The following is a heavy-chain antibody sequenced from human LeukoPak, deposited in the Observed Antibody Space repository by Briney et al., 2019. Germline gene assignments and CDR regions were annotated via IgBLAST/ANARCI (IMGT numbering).Heavy chain of an antibody. D-gene: IGHD6-6*01. CDR1: GGSFSGYY. Sequence: PSETLSLTCAVYGGSFSGYYWSWIRQPPGKGLEWIGEINHSGSTNYNPSLKSRVAISVDTSKNQFSLKLGSVTAADTAVYYCASSIAAIDYFDYWGQGTLVTVSS. CDR2: INHSGST. CDR3: ASSIAAIDYFDY. V-gene: IGHV4-34*01. J-gene: IGHJ4*02.